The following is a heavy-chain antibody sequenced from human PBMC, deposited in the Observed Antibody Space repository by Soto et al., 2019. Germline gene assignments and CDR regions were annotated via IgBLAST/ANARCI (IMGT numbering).Heavy chain of an antibody. D-gene: IGHD3-10*01. Sequence: QVQLQESGPGLVKPSQTLSLTCTVSGGSINSGGYHWSWIRQHPGKGLEWIGYISYSGSPYYTPSLKSRVTISADTSKNQFSLMLSSVTAADTAVYYCARDHYYGSGLFDHWGQGPLVTVSA. CDR3: ARDHYYGSGLFDH. CDR2: ISYSGSP. CDR1: GGSINSGGYH. V-gene: IGHV4-31*03. J-gene: IGHJ4*02.